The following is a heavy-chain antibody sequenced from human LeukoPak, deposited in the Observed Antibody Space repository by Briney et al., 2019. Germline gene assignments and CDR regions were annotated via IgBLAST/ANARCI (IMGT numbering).Heavy chain of an antibody. V-gene: IGHV3-30*04. D-gene: IGHD6-19*01. J-gene: IGHJ6*02. CDR1: GFTFSYYD. Sequence: GGSLRLSCAASGFTFSYYDMHWVRQAPGKGLEWVAVISYDGNKKYSADSVKGRFTISRDDSRNTLYLQMNSLRVEDTAVYYCARDGPREQWLVPQDFYGMDVWGQGATVAVSS. CDR2: ISYDGNKK. CDR3: ARDGPREQWLVPQDFYGMDV.